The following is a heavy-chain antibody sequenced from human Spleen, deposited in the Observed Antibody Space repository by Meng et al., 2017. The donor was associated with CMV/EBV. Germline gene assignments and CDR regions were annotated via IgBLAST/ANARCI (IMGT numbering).Heavy chain of an antibody. V-gene: IGHV4-34*01. J-gene: IGHJ6*02. Sequence: GSLRLSCAVYGGYFSGSNWNWIRQPPGKGLEWIGEITYSESTNYNPSLKSRVTISVDTSKKQFSLKLTSVTAADTAVYYCARELSHLRDYYYYYYGMDVWGQGTTVTVSS. CDR2: ITYSEST. CDR3: ARELSHLRDYYYYYYGMDV. CDR1: GGYFSGSN. D-gene: IGHD3-10*01.